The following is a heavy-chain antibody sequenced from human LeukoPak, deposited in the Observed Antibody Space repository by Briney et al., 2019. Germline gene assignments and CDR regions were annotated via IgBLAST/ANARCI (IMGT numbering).Heavy chain of an antibody. CDR3: ARVDSSGYYFGSLWRLGLLFDY. CDR2: IYYSGST. CDR1: GGSISSSSYY. D-gene: IGHD3-22*01. V-gene: IGHV4-39*07. J-gene: IGHJ4*02. Sequence: SETLSLTCTVSGGSISSSSYYWGWIRQPPGKGLEWIGSIYYSGSTYYNPSLKSRVTISVDTSKNQFSLKLSSVTAADTAVYYCARVDSSGYYFGSLWRLGLLFDYWGQGTLVTVSS.